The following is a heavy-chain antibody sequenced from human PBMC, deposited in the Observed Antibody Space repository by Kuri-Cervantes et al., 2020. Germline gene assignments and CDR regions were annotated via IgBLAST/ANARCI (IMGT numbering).Heavy chain of an antibody. J-gene: IGHJ6*02. D-gene: IGHD5-12*01. CDR2: IGTAGDT. V-gene: IGHV3-13*01. CDR3: AREVAWSLDIVGIYYYYGMDV. Sequence: GESLKISCAASGFTFNNYDMHWVRQPTGKGLEWVSAIGTAGDTYYPGYVKGRFTISRENAKNSLYLQMNSLRAGDRAVYYCAREVAWSLDIVGIYYYYGMDVWGQGTTVTVSS. CDR1: GFTFNNYD.